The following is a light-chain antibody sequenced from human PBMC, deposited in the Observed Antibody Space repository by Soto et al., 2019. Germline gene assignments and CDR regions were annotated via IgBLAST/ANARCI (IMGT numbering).Light chain of an antibody. V-gene: IGKV1-16*01. CDR3: QQYTTYPRT. CDR1: QHIGNY. J-gene: IGKJ2*01. CDR2: LAS. Sequence: DIQMTQSPSSLSDSVGDRVTITCRARQHIGNYLAWLQQQPGKAPKYLIYLASKLQSGVPSRFSGSGSGTDFTLPITNLLPEDVATYYCQQYTTYPRTFGQGTKLEI.